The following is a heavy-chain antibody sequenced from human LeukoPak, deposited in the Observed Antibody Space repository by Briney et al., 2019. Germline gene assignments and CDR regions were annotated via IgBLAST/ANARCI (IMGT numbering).Heavy chain of an antibody. CDR1: GYTFTGYY. D-gene: IGHD4-17*01. CDR2: IIPIFGTA. CDR3: ARDDYGNNWFDP. V-gene: IGHV1-69*05. J-gene: IGHJ5*02. Sequence: SVKVSCKASGYTFTGYYMHWVRQAPGQGLEWMGRIIPIFGTANYAQKFQGRVTITTDESTSTAYMELSSLRSEDTAVYYCARDDYGNNWFDPWGQGTLVTVSS.